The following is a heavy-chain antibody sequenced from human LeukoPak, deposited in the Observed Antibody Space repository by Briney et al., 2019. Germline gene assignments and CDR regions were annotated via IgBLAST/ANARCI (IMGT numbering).Heavy chain of an antibody. CDR3: AKASFDLWSGYFDY. CDR1: GFSFDDYA. CDR2: ISWNSGSI. D-gene: IGHD3-3*01. Sequence: GGSLRLSCAASGFSFDDYAMHWVRQAPGKGLEWVSGISWNSGSIGYADSVKGRFTISRDNAKNSLYLQTNSLRAEDTALYYGAKASFDLWSGYFDYWGQGTLVTVSS. J-gene: IGHJ4*02. V-gene: IGHV3-9*01.